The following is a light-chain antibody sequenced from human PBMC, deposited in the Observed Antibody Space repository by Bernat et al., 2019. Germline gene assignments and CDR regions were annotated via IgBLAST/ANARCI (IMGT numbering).Light chain of an antibody. Sequence: DIQMTQSPSSLSATVGDRVTITCQASQDSSNYLNWYQQKPGKAPKLLIYDASNLETGVPSRFSGSGSGPDFTFTISSLQPEDIATYYCQQYDNLPPAIGQGTKLEN. CDR2: DAS. CDR1: QDSSNY. CDR3: QQYDNLPPA. V-gene: IGKV1-33*01. J-gene: IGKJ2*01.